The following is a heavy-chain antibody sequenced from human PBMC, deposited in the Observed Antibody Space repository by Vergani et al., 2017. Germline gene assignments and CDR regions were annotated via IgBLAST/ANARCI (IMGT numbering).Heavy chain of an antibody. J-gene: IGHJ5*02. Sequence: QVQLVESGGGVVQPGRSLRLSCAASGFTFNQYGMHWVRQAPGKGLEWVAVTWYDGNNKQYADSVKGRFTISRDNAKNTLFLQMNSLRAEDTAVYYCARARKFRFGVVWENWFDPWGQGTLVTVSS. CDR3: ARARKFRFGVVWENWFDP. CDR2: TWYDGNNK. CDR1: GFTFNQYG. V-gene: IGHV3-33*01. D-gene: IGHD3-3*01.